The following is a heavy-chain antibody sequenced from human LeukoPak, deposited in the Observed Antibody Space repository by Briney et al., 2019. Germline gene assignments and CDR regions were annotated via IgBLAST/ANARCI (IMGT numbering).Heavy chain of an antibody. J-gene: IGHJ5*02. D-gene: IGHD6-13*01. CDR3: AIINRIAAAGNNWFDP. Sequence: GASVKVSCKVSGYTLTELSMHWVRQAPGKGLEWMGGFDPEDGETIYAQKFQGRVTMTEDTSTDTAYMELSSLRSEDTAVYYCAIINRIAAAGNNWFDPWGQGTLVTVSS. CDR1: GYTLTELS. V-gene: IGHV1-24*01. CDR2: FDPEDGET.